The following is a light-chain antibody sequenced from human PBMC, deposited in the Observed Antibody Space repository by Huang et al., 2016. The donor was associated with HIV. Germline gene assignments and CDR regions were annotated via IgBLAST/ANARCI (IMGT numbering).Light chain of an antibody. CDR3: QQYNSYPYT. J-gene: IGKJ2*01. CDR1: QSISSW. CDR2: KAS. Sequence: DIQMTQSPSTLSASVGDRVTITCRSSQSISSWLAWYQQKPGKAPKLLIYKASSLESGVPSRFSGSGSGTEFTLTISSLQPDDFATYYCQQYNSYPYTFGQGTKLEIK. V-gene: IGKV1-5*03.